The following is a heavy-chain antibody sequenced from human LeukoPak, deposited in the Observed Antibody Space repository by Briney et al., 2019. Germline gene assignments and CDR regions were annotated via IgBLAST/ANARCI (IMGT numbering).Heavy chain of an antibody. V-gene: IGHV4-34*01. CDR2: INHSGST. CDR1: GGSSSGYY. J-gene: IGHJ4*02. CDR3: ARVGVSGSYPFDY. Sequence: SETLSLTCAVYGGSSSGYYWSWIRQPPGKGLEWIGEINHSGSTNYNPSLKSRVTISVDTSKNQFSLKLSSVTAADTAVYYCARVGVSGSYPFDYWGQGTLVTVSS. D-gene: IGHD1-26*01.